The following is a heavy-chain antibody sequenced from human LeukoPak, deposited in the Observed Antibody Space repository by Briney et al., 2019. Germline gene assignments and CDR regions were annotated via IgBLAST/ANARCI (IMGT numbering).Heavy chain of an antibody. CDR2: IIPISGTA. Sequence: ASVKVSCKASGGTFSSYAISWVRQAPGQGLEWMGGIIPISGTANYAQKFQGRVTITADESTSTAYMELSSLRSEDTAVYYCARYPPYYYDSSGYYYYYYGMDVWGQGTTVTVSS. CDR3: ARYPPYYYDSSGYYYYYYGMDV. V-gene: IGHV1-69*13. D-gene: IGHD3-22*01. CDR1: GGTFSSYA. J-gene: IGHJ6*02.